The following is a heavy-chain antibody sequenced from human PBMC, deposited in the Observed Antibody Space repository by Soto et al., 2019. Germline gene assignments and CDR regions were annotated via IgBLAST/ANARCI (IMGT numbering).Heavy chain of an antibody. CDR1: GGSISSYY. CDR3: ARDGGDSGSSYFDI. CDR2: IYYSGST. J-gene: IGHJ3*02. Sequence: QVQLQESGPGLVKPSETLSLTCTVSGGSISSYYWCWIRQPPGKGLEWIGYIYYSGSTNYNPSLKSRVTISVDTSKNQFSLTLSSVTAAVTAVYYCARDGGDSGSSYFDIWGQGTMVTLSS. V-gene: IGHV4-59*01. D-gene: IGHD1-26*01.